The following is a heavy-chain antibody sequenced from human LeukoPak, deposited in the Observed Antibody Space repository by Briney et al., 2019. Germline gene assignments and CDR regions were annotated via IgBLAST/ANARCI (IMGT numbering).Heavy chain of an antibody. J-gene: IGHJ6*03. CDR3: ARLNADTAMVNNYCYMDV. CDR2: ISPGDSDT. CDR1: GYISTSYW. V-gene: IGHV5-51*01. Sequence: GESLKISCKGSGYISTSYWIGWVRQMPAKGLEWMGIISPGDSDTSSSPSFQRHLTTSADKSISTAYPQWSSLKASDTAMYYCARLNADTAMVNNYCYMDVWGKGPTVTVSS. D-gene: IGHD5-18*01.